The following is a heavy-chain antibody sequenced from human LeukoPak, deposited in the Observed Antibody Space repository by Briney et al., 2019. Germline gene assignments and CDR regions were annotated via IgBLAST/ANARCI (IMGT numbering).Heavy chain of an antibody. CDR1: GFTFSSYG. V-gene: IGHV3-33*01. D-gene: IGHD3-10*02. CDR2: IWYDGSNI. Sequence: PGRSLRLSCAASGFTFSSYGFHWVRQAPGKGLEWVAVIWYDGSNIHYAESVKCRFTISRDNSRDTLYLHMNSLRPEDTAVYYCARDFYTGMFDYWGQGTLVTVSS. CDR3: ARDFYTGMFDY. J-gene: IGHJ4*02.